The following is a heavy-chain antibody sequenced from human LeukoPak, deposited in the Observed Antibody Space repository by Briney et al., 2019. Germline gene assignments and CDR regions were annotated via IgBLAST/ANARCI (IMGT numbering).Heavy chain of an antibody. V-gene: IGHV1-46*01. CDR1: GYTFTNYY. J-gene: IGHJ4*02. CDR2: INPNGGST. CDR3: ARERRAWGEDF. D-gene: IGHD3-16*01. Sequence: GASVKLSCKASGYTFTNYYIHWVRQAPGQGLEWVGLINPNGGSTGYAQKFQGRVTVTTDTSTSTVYMELNSLGSEDTAVYYCARERRAWGEDFWGQGTLVTVSS.